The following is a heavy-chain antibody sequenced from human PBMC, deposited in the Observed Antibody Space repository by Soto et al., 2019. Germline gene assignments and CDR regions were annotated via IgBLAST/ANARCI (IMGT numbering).Heavy chain of an antibody. CDR3: ARGANTAMVTRWFDP. Sequence: GASVKVSCKASGGTFSSYTISWVRQAPGQGLEWMGRIIPIFGTANYAQKFQGRVTITADESTSTAYMELSSLRSEDTAVYYCARGANTAMVTRWFDPWGQGNLVTVSS. V-gene: IGHV1-69*13. CDR1: GGTFSSYT. J-gene: IGHJ5*02. D-gene: IGHD5-18*01. CDR2: IIPIFGTA.